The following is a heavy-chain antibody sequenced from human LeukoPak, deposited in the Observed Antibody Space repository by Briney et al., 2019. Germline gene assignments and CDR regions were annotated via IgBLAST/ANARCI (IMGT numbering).Heavy chain of an antibody. Sequence: GESLKISCMGSGYSFTSYWIGWVRQMPGKGLEWMGIIYPGDSDTRYSPSFQGQVTISADKSISTAYLQWSSLKASDTAMYYCARQAPYDSSGYYNGAFDIWGQGTMVTVSS. CDR2: IYPGDSDT. CDR3: ARQAPYDSSGYYNGAFDI. D-gene: IGHD3-22*01. V-gene: IGHV5-51*01. CDR1: GYSFTSYW. J-gene: IGHJ3*02.